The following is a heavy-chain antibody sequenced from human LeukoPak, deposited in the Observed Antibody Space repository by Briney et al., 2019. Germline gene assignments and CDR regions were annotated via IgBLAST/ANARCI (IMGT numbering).Heavy chain of an antibody. CDR1: GFTFSSYW. D-gene: IGHD6-6*01. CDR2: INSDGSST. Sequence: PGGSLRLSCAASGFTFSSYWMHWVRQAPGKGLVWVSRINSDGSSTSYADSVKGRFTISRDNAKNTLYLQMNSLRAEDTAVYYCARGWGYSSSSGSPSMFGPWGQGTLVTVSA. J-gene: IGHJ5*02. CDR3: ARGWGYSSSSGSPSMFGP. V-gene: IGHV3-74*01.